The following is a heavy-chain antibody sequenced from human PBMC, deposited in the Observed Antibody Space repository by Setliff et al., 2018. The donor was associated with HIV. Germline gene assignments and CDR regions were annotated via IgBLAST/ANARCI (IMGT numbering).Heavy chain of an antibody. Sequence: LSLTCTVSGGSISSYYWSWIRQPPGKGLEWVSYISSSSSYTNYADSVKGRFTISRDNAKNSLYLQMNSLRAEDTAVYYCARDYSYVAQAGYYAMDVWGQGTTVTVSS. CDR1: GGSISSYY. J-gene: IGHJ6*02. D-gene: IGHD3-10*02. CDR2: ISSSSSYT. CDR3: ARDYSYVAQAGYYAMDV. V-gene: IGHV3-11*05.